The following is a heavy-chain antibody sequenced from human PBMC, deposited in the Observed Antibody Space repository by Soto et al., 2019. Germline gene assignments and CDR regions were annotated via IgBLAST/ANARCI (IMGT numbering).Heavy chain of an antibody. V-gene: IGHV4-39*01. CDR3: ARRRAGANYYYGMDV. D-gene: IGHD3-10*01. CDR1: DGSISRSTFY. Sequence: PSETLSLTCTVSDGSISRSTFYWGWIRQPPGKGLEWIGSVHYTGSTYYNPSLKSRVTISIDTSKNQHSLKVSSVTAADTALYYCARRRAGANYYYGMDVWGQGTTVTVSS. J-gene: IGHJ6*02. CDR2: VHYTGST.